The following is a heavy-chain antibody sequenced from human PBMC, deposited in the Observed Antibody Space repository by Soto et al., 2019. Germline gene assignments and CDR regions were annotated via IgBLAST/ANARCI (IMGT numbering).Heavy chain of an antibody. V-gene: IGHV3-23*01. CDR1: GFIFSNYA. D-gene: IGHD2-15*01. CDR2: ISGSGADT. J-gene: IGHJ4*02. CDR3: AKDTGRGGGSVFDY. Sequence: EVQLLESGGGLVQPGGSLGLSCAPSGFIFSNYAMSWVRQARGKGLEWVSAISGSGADTYYTESVKGRFTISRDNFKNTLYLQMNSLRAEDTAVYYCAKDTGRGGGSVFDYWGQGTLVTVSS.